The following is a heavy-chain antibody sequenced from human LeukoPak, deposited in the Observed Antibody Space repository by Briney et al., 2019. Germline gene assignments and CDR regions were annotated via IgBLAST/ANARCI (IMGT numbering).Heavy chain of an antibody. Sequence: SETLSLTCTVSGGSISRYYWSWIRQPAGRGLEWIGRIYTSWSTNYSPSLKCRVTMSVDTSNNQFCLKLSSVTAADTAVYYCARDVTAVGDYYDSSGYYEGDYWGQGTLVTVSS. V-gene: IGHV4-4*07. CDR3: ARDVTAVGDYYDSSGYYEGDY. D-gene: IGHD3-22*01. CDR2: IYTSWST. CDR1: GGSISRYY. J-gene: IGHJ4*02.